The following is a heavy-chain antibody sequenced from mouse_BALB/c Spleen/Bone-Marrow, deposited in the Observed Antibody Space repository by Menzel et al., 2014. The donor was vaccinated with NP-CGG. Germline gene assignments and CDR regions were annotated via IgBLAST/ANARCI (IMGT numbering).Heavy chain of an antibody. V-gene: IGHV1-69*02. Sequence: QVQLQQSGAELVKPGASVKLSCKASGYNFTSYWMNWVKQRPGQGLEWIGEIDPTDNYINYNQKVKGKGTLTVDKSSSTAYMQLSSLTSEDSAVYYCARSRGLYDYWSFDVWGAGTTVTVSS. J-gene: IGHJ1*01. D-gene: IGHD2-3*01. CDR2: IDPTDNYI. CDR3: ARSRGLYDYWSFDV. CDR1: GYNFTSYW.